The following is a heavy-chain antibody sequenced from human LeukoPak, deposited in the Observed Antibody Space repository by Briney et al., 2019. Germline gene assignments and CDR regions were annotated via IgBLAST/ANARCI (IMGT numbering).Heavy chain of an antibody. CDR1: GGSISSGSYY. Sequence: SQTLSLTCTVSGGSISSGSYYWSWIRQPAGKGLEWIGRIYYSGSTYYNPSLKSRVTISVDSSKNQFSLKLSSVTAADTAVYYCASYLIVVVVAATGDYWGQGTLVTVSS. V-gene: IGHV4-61*02. D-gene: IGHD2-15*01. CDR3: ASYLIVVVVAATGDY. J-gene: IGHJ4*02. CDR2: IYYSGST.